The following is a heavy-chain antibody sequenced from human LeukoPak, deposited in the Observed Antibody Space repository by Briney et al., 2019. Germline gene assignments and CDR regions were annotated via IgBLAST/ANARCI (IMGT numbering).Heavy chain of an antibody. Sequence: KLQGRVTMTTDTSTDTAYMELSSLRSEDTAVYYCATDRSEGAFDIWGQGTMVTVSS. J-gene: IGHJ3*02. D-gene: IGHD3-16*02. V-gene: IGHV1-24*01. CDR3: ATDRSEGAFDI.